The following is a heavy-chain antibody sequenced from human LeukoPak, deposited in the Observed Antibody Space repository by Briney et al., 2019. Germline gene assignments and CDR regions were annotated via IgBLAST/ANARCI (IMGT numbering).Heavy chain of an antibody. V-gene: IGHV4-59*01. CDR2: IYYTGST. D-gene: IGHD6-13*01. CDR1: GGSISSYY. CDR3: ASSSWYGNWFDP. Sequence: SETLSLTCTVSGGSISSYYWSWIRQPPGKGLEWIGYIYYTGSTNYNPSLKSRVTISVDTSKNQFSLKLSSVTAADTAVYYCASSSWYGNWFDPWGQVTLVTVSS. J-gene: IGHJ5*02.